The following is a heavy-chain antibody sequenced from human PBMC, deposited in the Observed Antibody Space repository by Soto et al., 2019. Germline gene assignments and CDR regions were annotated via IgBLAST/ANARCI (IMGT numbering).Heavy chain of an antibody. CDR2: IDPSDSYT. CDR1: GYSFTSYW. D-gene: IGHD2-2*01. CDR3: ARGRVVPAASTPYGMDV. V-gene: IGHV5-10-1*01. J-gene: IGHJ6*02. Sequence: GESLKISCKGSGYSFTSYWISWVRQMPGKGLEWMGRIDPSDSYTNYSPSFQGHVTISADKSISTAYLQWSSLKASDTAMYYCARGRVVPAASTPYGMDVWGQGTTVTVS.